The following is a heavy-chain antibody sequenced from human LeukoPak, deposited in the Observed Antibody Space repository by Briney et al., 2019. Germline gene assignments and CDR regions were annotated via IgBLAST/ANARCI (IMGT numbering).Heavy chain of an antibody. V-gene: IGHV3-7*01. Sequence: GGSLRLSCAASGFTFSSSWMSWVSQAPGRGLEWVANIKQDGSEKYYVDSVKGRFTISRDNAKNSLYLQMNSLRAEDTAVYYWARDRVLSGYWGQGTLVTVSS. CDR1: GFTFSSSW. CDR3: ARDRVLSGY. CDR2: IKQDGSEK. J-gene: IGHJ4*02. D-gene: IGHD4/OR15-4a*01.